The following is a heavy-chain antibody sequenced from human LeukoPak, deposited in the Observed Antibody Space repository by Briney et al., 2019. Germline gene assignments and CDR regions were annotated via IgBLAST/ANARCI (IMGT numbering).Heavy chain of an antibody. CDR1: GFTVSSNY. CDR2: IYSGGST. CDR3: ARVGSETTSWYFDL. V-gene: IGHV3-66*01. D-gene: IGHD4-17*01. J-gene: IGHJ2*01. Sequence: GGSLRLSCAASGFTVSSNYMSWVRQAPGKGLEWVSVIYSGGSTYYADSVKGRFTISRDNSKNTLYLQMNSLRVEDTAVYYCARVGSETTSWYFDLWSRGTLVTGSS.